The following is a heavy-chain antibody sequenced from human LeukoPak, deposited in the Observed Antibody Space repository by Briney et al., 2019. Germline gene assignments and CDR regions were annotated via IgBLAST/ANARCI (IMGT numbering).Heavy chain of an antibody. D-gene: IGHD5-12*01. CDR1: GFTFSSAW. CDR3: TTGYSGYEDFDY. J-gene: IGHJ4*02. V-gene: IGHV3-15*01. CDR2: IKSKTDGGTT. Sequence: GGSLRLSCAASGFTFSSAWMSWVRQAPGKGLEWVGRIKSKTDGGTTDYAAPVKGRFTISRDDSKNTLYLQMNSLKTEDTAVYYCTTGYSGYEDFDYWGQGTLVTVSS.